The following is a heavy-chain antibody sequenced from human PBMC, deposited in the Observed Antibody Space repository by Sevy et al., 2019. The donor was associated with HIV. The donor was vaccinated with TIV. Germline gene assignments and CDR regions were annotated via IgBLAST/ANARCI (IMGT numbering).Heavy chain of an antibody. V-gene: IGHV3-30*18. D-gene: IGHD1-26*01. CDR3: AKMQGGNHNYYGMDV. CDR1: GFIFSTYG. Sequence: SLRLSCAASGFIFSTYGIHWVRQAPGKGLEWVAVISFDGSNKYYADSVRGRFTISRDNSKNTLYLQMNSLRVEDTAIYYCAKMQGGNHNYYGMDVWGQGTTVIVSS. J-gene: IGHJ6*02. CDR2: ISFDGSNK.